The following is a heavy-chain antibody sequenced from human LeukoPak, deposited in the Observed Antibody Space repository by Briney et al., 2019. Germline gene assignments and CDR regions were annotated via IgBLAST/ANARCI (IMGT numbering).Heavy chain of an antibody. CDR1: GFTFSSYP. J-gene: IGHJ4*02. D-gene: IGHD4-23*01. CDR2: ISSDGGAK. CDR3: VRGNDYGGPHY. V-gene: IGHV3-30*09. Sequence: PGGSLRLSCEASGFTFSSYPMHWVRQAPGKGLEWVTVISSDGGAKYYTDSVKGRFAISRDNSKNTLYLQMDSLRAEDTAVYYCVRGNDYGGPHYWGQGTLVTVSS.